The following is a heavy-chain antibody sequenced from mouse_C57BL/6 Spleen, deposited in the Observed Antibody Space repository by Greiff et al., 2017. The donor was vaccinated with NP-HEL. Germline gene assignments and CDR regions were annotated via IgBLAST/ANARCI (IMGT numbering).Heavy chain of an antibody. CDR3: ARDGYYGGFAY. CDR1: GYSITSGYY. D-gene: IGHD2-1*01. J-gene: IGHJ3*01. Sequence: EVQLQQSGPGLVKPSQSLSLTCSVTGYSITSGYYWNWIRQFPGNKLEWMGYISYDGSNNYNPSLKNRISITRDTSKNQFFLKLNSVTTEDTATYYCARDGYYGGFAYWGQGTLVTVSA. CDR2: ISYDGSN. V-gene: IGHV3-6*01.